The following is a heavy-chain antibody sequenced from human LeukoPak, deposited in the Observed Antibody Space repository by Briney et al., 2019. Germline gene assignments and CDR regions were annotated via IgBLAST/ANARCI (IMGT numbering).Heavy chain of an antibody. CDR3: AREGLGERDGYLHQSYYFDH. J-gene: IGHJ4*02. CDR2: IIPILGIA. Sequence: ASVKVSCKASGGTFSSYTISWVRQAPGQGLEWMGRIIPILGIANYAQKFQGRVTITADKSTSTAYMELSSLRSEDTAVYYCAREGLGERDGYLHQSYYFDHWGQGTLVTVSS. CDR1: GGTFSSYT. V-gene: IGHV1-69*04. D-gene: IGHD5-24*01.